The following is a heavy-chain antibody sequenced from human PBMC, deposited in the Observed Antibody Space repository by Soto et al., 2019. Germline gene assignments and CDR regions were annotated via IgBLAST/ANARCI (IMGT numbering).Heavy chain of an antibody. CDR2: FDPEDGET. D-gene: IGHD5-18*01. Sequence: ASVKVSCKVSGYTLTELSMHWVRQAPGKGLEWMGGFDPEDGETNYAQRLQGRVTMTTDTSTSTAYMELRSLRSDDTAVYYCARGPPAMVSPFDYWGQGTLVTVSS. CDR3: ARGPPAMVSPFDY. V-gene: IGHV1-24*01. J-gene: IGHJ4*02. CDR1: GYTLTELS.